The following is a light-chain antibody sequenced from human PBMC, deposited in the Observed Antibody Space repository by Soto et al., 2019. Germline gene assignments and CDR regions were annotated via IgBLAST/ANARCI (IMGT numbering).Light chain of an antibody. CDR1: SSDVVGYNY. J-gene: IGLJ1*01. CDR3: SSYTSSSTRII. V-gene: IGLV2-14*01. Sequence: QSALTQPASVSGSPGQSITISCTGTSSDVVGYNYVSWYQQHPGKAPKLMIYDVSNRPSGVSNRFSGSKSGNTASLTISGLQAEDEADYYCSSYTSSSTRIIFGTGTKLTVL. CDR2: DVS.